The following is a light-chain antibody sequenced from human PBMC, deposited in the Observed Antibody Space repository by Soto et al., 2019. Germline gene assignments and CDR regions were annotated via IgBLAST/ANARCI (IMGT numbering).Light chain of an antibody. CDR3: CSSGGSPTFV. J-gene: IGLJ1*01. V-gene: IGLV2-23*02. Sequence: QSLLTHPASVPGSPRQTITISCPGTSSTVGSYKLVSWYQQHPGKAPKLMIIEVNKRPSGVANRFSGSKSGNTASLTISGLKVEDEADYYCCSSGGSPTFVFGTGTKVTGL. CDR2: EVN. CDR1: SSTVGSYKL.